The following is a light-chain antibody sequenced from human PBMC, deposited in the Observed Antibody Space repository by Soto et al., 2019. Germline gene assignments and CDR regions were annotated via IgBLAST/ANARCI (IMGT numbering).Light chain of an antibody. CDR1: SSDIGGSNS. J-gene: IGLJ1*01. CDR3: SSYTDRKHLV. V-gene: IGLV2-8*01. Sequence: QSALTQSPSASGSPGQSVTISCTGTSSDIGGSNSVSWYQQHPGKAPKVMIYDVTKRPSGVPDRFSGSKSGNTASLTVSALQAEDEADYYCSSYTDRKHLVFGTGTKLTVL. CDR2: DVT.